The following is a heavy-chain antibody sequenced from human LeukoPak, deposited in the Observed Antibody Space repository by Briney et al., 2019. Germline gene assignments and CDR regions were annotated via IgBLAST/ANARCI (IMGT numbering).Heavy chain of an antibody. CDR1: GNTFTRYF. Sequence: ASVKVSCKASGNTFTRYFIHWVRQAPGQGFELMGRIGASSGSASYAQKFQDRVAMTRDLSTSTVYLEMNGLKYDDTATYFCARMDVTLLRGVPRCNYFDPWGQGTLVTVSS. J-gene: IGHJ5*02. D-gene: IGHD3-10*01. CDR3: ARMDVTLLRGVPRCNYFDP. CDR2: IGASSGSA. V-gene: IGHV1-46*01.